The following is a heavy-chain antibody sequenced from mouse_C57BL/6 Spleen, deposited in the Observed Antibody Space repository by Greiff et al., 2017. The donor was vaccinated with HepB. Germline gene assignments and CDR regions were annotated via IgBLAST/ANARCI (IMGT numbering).Heavy chain of an antibody. D-gene: IGHD3-2*02. V-gene: IGHV14-3*01. CDR3: ASVDV. J-gene: IGHJ1*03. CDR2: IDPANGNT. Sequence: VQLKQSVAELVRPGASVKLSCTASGFTFKNTYMHWVKQRPEQGLEWIGMIDPANGNTKYAPKFQGKATITADTSSNTAYLQLSSLTSEDTAIYYCASVDVWGKGTTVTVSS. CDR1: GFTFKNTY.